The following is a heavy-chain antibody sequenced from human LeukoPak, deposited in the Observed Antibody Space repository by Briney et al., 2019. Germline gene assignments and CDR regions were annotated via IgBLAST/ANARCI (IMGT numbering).Heavy chain of an antibody. CDR2: VKQDGSEK. D-gene: IGHD3-9*01. CDR1: GFTFSSYW. J-gene: IGHJ4*02. Sequence: GGSLRLSCAASGFTFSSYWMSWVRQAPGKGLEWVANVKQDGSEKYYVDSVKGRFTISRDNAKNSLYLQMNSLRAEDTAVYYCARHYDILTGYSGLGYWGQGTLVTVSS. CDR3: ARHYDILTGYSGLGY. V-gene: IGHV3-7*01.